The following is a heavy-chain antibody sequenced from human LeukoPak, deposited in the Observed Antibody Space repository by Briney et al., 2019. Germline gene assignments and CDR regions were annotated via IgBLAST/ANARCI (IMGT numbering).Heavy chain of an antibody. V-gene: IGHV4-59*08. Sequence: SETLSLTCTVSGGSISSYYWSWIRQPPGKGLEWIGYIYYSGSTNYNPSLKSRVTISVDTSKNQFSLKLSSVTAADTAVYYCARAQTYVDAFDIWGQGTMVTVSS. CDR2: IYYSGST. CDR1: GGSISSYY. CDR3: ARAQTYVDAFDI. J-gene: IGHJ3*02. D-gene: IGHD2-8*01.